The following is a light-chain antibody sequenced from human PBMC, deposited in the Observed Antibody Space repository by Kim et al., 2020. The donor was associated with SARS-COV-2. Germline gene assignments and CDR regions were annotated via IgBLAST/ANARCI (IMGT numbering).Light chain of an antibody. J-gene: IGKJ2*01. Sequence: EIVLTQSPGTLSLSPGERATLSCRASQSVSSGYLAWYQQKPGQAPRLLIYGASSRATGIPDRFSGSGSGTDFTLTISRLEPEDFAVYYFLQYGSSYTFGQWTKLVI. CDR1: QSVSSGY. V-gene: IGKV3-20*01. CDR3: LQYGSSYT. CDR2: GAS.